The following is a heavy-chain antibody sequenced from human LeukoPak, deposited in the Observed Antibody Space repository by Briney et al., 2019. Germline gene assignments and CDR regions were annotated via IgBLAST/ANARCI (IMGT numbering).Heavy chain of an antibody. CDR3: ARDNVGALDY. CDR1: GFTFSSYW. V-gene: IGHV3-7*01. D-gene: IGHD1-26*01. CDR2: MKQDGSAK. J-gene: IGHJ4*01. Sequence: PGGSLRLSCVASGFTFSSYWMGWVRQAPGKGLEWVANMKQDGSAKHYADSVKGRFSISRDNSKNSVYLQMDSPRAEDTAVYYCARDNVGALDYWGHGTLVTVSS.